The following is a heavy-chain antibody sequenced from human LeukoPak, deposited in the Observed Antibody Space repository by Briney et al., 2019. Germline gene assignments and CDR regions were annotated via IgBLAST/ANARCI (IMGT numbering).Heavy chain of an antibody. CDR2: ISSSSSYI. D-gene: IGHD6-6*01. J-gene: IGHJ3*02. V-gene: IGHV3-21*01. CDR3: AREEYSSSSGAFDI. CDR1: GFTFSSYS. Sequence: PGGSLRLSCAASGFTFSSYSMNWVRQAPGKGLEWVPSISSSSSYIYYADSVKGRFTISRDNAKNSLYLQMNSLRAEDTAVYYCAREEYSSSSGAFDIWGQGTMVTVSS.